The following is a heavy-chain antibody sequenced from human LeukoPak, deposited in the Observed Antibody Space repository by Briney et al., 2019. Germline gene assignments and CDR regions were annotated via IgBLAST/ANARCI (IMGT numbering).Heavy chain of an antibody. Sequence: AGGSLRLSCATSGFTFSSSGLHWARQAPGKGLEWVAFIRYDGSNEYYADSVKGRFTISRDNSKNTLYLQMNSLRTEDTAVYYCAKTGYSGSAYGTWYFDYWGQGTLVTVSS. D-gene: IGHD5-12*01. CDR3: AKTGYSGSAYGTWYFDY. J-gene: IGHJ4*02. CDR1: GFTFSSSG. V-gene: IGHV3-30*02. CDR2: IRYDGSNE.